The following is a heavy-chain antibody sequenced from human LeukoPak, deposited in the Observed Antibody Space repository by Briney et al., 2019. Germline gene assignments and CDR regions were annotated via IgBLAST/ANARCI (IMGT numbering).Heavy chain of an antibody. CDR1: GGSISSYY. D-gene: IGHD6-13*01. CDR3: ARGQPIAAAGIPFDY. J-gene: IGHJ4*02. V-gene: IGHV4-59*01. Sequence: KPSETLSLTCTVSGGSISSYYWSWIRQPPGKGLEWIGYIYYSGSTNYNPSLKSRVTISVDTSKNQFSLKLSSVTAADTAVYYCARGQPIAAAGIPFDYWGQGTLVTVSS. CDR2: IYYSGST.